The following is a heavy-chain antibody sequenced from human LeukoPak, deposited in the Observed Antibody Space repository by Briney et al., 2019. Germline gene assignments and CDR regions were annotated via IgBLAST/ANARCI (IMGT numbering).Heavy chain of an antibody. Sequence: GGSLRLPCAASGFTFSSYSMNWVRQAPGKGLEWVSFISSSSSYIYYADSVKGRFTISRDNAKNSLYLQMNSLRAEDTAVHYCARGGSSSSAYYYYYYMDVWGKGTTVTVSS. CDR2: ISSSSSYI. CDR1: GFTFSSYS. D-gene: IGHD6-6*01. J-gene: IGHJ6*03. CDR3: ARGGSSSSAYYYYYYMDV. V-gene: IGHV3-21*01.